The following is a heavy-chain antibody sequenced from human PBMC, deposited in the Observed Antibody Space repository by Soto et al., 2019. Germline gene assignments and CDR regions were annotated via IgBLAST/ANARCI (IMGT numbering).Heavy chain of an antibody. V-gene: IGHV1-3*01. D-gene: IGHD3-10*01. CDR1: GYTFTRYP. J-gene: IGHJ4*02. CDR3: ARKDYYGSGIYYFDS. Sequence: QVQLVQSGPEVMKPGASVKLSCEASGYTFTRYPIHWVRQAPGQGLEWMGWLNPANGDTGYSQNFQGRVTITRDTSESTAYMEINSLRSEDTAVYYCARKDYYGSGIYYFDSWGQGTQVTVSS. CDR2: LNPANGDT.